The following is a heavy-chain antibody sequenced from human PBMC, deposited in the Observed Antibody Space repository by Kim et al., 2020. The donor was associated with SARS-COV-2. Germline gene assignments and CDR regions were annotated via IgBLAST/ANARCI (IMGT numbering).Heavy chain of an antibody. Sequence: ASVKVSCKPSGYTFTVYYLHWVRQAPGQGLEWMGWINPNSGVTNYAQKFQGRVTMTRDTSITTAYMELSRLRSDDTAVYFCARELSSDCSASRCYYFYSMDVWGQGTTVTVSS. V-gene: IGHV1-2*02. J-gene: IGHJ6*02. CDR2: INPNSGVT. CDR1: GYTFTVYY. D-gene: IGHD2-15*01. CDR3: ARELSSDCSASRCYYFYSMDV.